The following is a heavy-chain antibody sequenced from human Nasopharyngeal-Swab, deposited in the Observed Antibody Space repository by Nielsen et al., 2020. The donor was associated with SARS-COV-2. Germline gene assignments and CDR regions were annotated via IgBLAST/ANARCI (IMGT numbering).Heavy chain of an antibody. Sequence: SETLSLICTVSGGSISSGGYYWSWIRQHPGKGLEWIGYIYYSGSTYYNPSLKSRVTISVDTSKNQFSLKLSSVTAADTAVYYCARANRSGIFGVVLNFDYWGQGTLVTVSS. V-gene: IGHV4-31*03. CDR1: GGSISSGGYY. CDR3: ARANRSGIFGVVLNFDY. J-gene: IGHJ4*02. CDR2: IYYSGST. D-gene: IGHD3-3*01.